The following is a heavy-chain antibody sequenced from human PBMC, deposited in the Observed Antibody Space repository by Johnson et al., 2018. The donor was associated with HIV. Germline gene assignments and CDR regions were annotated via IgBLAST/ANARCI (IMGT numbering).Heavy chain of an antibody. CDR2: IYSGGST. CDR1: GFTFSDYY. Sequence: VQLVESGGGLVKPGGSLRLSCAASGFTFSDYYMSWIRQAPGKGLEWVAVIYSGGSTYYADSVKGRFTISRDNSKNTLYLQMNSLRTEDTAVYYCAREHGPDEGYYDGRYYSGFDIWGQGTMVTVSS. J-gene: IGHJ3*02. CDR3: AREHGPDEGYYDGRYYSGFDI. D-gene: IGHD3-22*01. V-gene: IGHV3-66*01.